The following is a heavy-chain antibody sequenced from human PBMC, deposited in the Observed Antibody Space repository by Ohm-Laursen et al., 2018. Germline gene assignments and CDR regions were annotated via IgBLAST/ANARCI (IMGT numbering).Heavy chain of an antibody. V-gene: IGHV3-43*01. CDR2: ISWDGGST. Sequence: SLRLSCAASGFTFDDYSMHWVRQAPGKGLEWVSLISWDGGSTDYADSVKGRFTISRDNSKNSLYLQMNSLRTEDTALYYCTKERHDSSSWRAGPTMDVWGQGTTVTVSS. CDR1: GFTFDDYS. D-gene: IGHD6-13*01. J-gene: IGHJ6*02. CDR3: TKERHDSSSWRAGPTMDV.